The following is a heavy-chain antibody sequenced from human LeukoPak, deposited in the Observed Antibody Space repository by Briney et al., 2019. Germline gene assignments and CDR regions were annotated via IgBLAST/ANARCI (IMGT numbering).Heavy chain of an antibody. CDR2: ISYEGSNE. D-gene: IGHD2-21*02. J-gene: IGHJ3*02. CDR1: GFTFSIYG. CDR3: ARHIVVVTAIGRGAFDI. Sequence: GGSLRLSCVASGFTFSIYGMHWVRQAPGKGLEWVAVISYEGSNEYYADSVKGRFTISRDNSKNTLYLQMNSLRAEDTAVYYCARHIVVVTAIGRGAFDIWGQGTMVTVSS. V-gene: IGHV3-30*03.